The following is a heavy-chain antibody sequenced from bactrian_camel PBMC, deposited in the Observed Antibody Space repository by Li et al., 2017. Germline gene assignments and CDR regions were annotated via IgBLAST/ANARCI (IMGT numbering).Heavy chain of an antibody. J-gene: IGHJ4*01. CDR2: FATDGMRT. V-gene: IGHV3-2*01. Sequence: HVQLVESGGGSVQAGGSLRLSCVGSGLTFSIDCMGWFRQAPGKGLEWVSTFATDGMRTYYGDSAKGRFTISRDNAKNTLYLQLNSLKTEDTAIYYCARATVTMSSLDYWGQGTQVTVS. D-gene: IGHD4*01. CDR3: ARATVTMSSLDY. CDR1: GLTFSIDC.